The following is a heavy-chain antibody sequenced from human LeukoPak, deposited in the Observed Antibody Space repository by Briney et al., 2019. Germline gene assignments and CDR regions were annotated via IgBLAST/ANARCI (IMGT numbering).Heavy chain of an antibody. Sequence: ASVKVSCKVSGYTLTELSMHWVRQAPGKGLEWMGGFDPEDGETIYAQKFQGRVTKTEDTSTDTAYMELSSLRSEDTAVYYCATVPPFDVDTAMAMPYWGQGTLVTVSS. V-gene: IGHV1-24*01. D-gene: IGHD5-18*01. CDR1: GYTLTELS. CDR3: ATVPPFDVDTAMAMPY. J-gene: IGHJ4*02. CDR2: FDPEDGET.